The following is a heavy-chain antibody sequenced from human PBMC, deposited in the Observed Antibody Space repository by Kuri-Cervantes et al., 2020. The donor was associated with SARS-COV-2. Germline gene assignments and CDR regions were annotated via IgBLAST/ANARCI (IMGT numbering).Heavy chain of an antibody. V-gene: IGHV3-69-1*01. CDR1: GFTFSDYY. D-gene: IGHD3-3*01. CDR2: ISSSSTI. CDR3: ARERSGLDY. Sequence: GESLKISCAASGFTFSDYYMNWVRQASGKGLEWVSSISSSSTIYYADSVKGRFTISRDNAKNPLYLQMNSLRAEDTAVYYCARERSGLDYWGQGTLVTVSS. J-gene: IGHJ4*02.